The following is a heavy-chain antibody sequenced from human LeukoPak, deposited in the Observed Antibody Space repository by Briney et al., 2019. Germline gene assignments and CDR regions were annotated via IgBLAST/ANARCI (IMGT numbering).Heavy chain of an antibody. V-gene: IGHV5-51*01. CDR1: GYSFTSYW. Sequence: GESLKISCKGSGYSFTSYWIGWVRQMPGKGLEWMGIIYPGDSDTRYSPSFQGQVTISADKSISTAYLQWSSLKASDTAMYYCARRSGMATTLEPFDYWGQGTLVTVSS. J-gene: IGHJ4*02. CDR2: IYPGDSDT. D-gene: IGHD5-24*01. CDR3: ARRSGMATTLEPFDY.